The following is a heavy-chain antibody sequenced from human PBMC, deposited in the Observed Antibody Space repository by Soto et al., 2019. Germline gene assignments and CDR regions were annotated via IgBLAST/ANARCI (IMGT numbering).Heavy chain of an antibody. D-gene: IGHD3-9*01. Sequence: PSETLSLTCTVSGGSISSYYGSWIRQPPGKGLEWLGYIYYSGSTNYNPSLKSRVTISVDTSKNQFSLKLSSVTAADTAVYYCARDPSLDWYYFDYWGQGTLVTVSS. J-gene: IGHJ4*02. CDR1: GGSISSYY. V-gene: IGHV4-59*01. CDR3: ARDPSLDWYYFDY. CDR2: IYYSGST.